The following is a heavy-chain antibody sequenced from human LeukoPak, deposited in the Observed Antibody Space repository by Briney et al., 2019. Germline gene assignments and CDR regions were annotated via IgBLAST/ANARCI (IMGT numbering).Heavy chain of an antibody. V-gene: IGHV3-48*03. D-gene: IGHD7-27*01. CDR2: ISSSGNTI. CDR1: GFTFSSYD. J-gene: IGHJ3*02. Sequence: GGSLRLSCAASGFTFSSYDMNWVRQAPGKGLGWVSFISSSGNTIYYAESVNGRFIISRDNANNSLYLQMNSLRTEDTAVYYCARERPGEHTFDIWGQGTVVTVSS. CDR3: ARERPGEHTFDI.